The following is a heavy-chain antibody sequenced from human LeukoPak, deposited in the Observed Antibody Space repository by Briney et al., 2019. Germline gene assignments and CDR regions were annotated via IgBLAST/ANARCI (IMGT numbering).Heavy chain of an antibody. J-gene: IGHJ4*02. D-gene: IGHD2-2*01. Sequence: ASVKVSCMASGYTFRSYAISWVRPAPGQGLEWMGWISAYNGNRNYAQKLQGRVTMTTDTSTSTAYMELRSLRSDDTAVYYCARLIPQVVVPGAVDYWGQGTLVTVSS. V-gene: IGHV1-18*01. CDR3: ARLIPQVVVPGAVDY. CDR1: GYTFRSYA. CDR2: ISAYNGNR.